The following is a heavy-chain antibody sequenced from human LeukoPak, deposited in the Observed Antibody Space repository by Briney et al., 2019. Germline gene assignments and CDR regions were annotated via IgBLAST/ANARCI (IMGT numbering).Heavy chain of an antibody. D-gene: IGHD1-7*01. CDR3: ARDKNYRPFDY. V-gene: IGHV4-61*09. J-gene: IGHJ4*02. Sequence: PSQTLSLTCSVSGGSISSGTYYWSWIRQPAGKGLEWIGHIYTLGSTNYNPSLKSRVTISVDTSKNQFSLKLSSVTAADTAVYYCARDKNYRPFDYWGQGTLVTVSS. CDR2: IYTLGST. CDR1: GGSISSGTYY.